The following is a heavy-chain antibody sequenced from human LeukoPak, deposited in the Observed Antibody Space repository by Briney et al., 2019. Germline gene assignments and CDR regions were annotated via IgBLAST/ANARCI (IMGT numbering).Heavy chain of an antibody. Sequence: PGGSLRLSCAASGFTFSNYWVHWVRHAPGKGLVWVSRINRDGSTTKYADSVKGRFTVSRDNAKNTLNLQVNSLRAEDTAVYYCARDKKSGESSEIDYWGQGTLVTVSS. V-gene: IGHV3-74*03. CDR1: GFTFSNYW. J-gene: IGHJ4*02. CDR3: ARDKKSGESSEIDY. D-gene: IGHD3-10*01. CDR2: INRDGSTT.